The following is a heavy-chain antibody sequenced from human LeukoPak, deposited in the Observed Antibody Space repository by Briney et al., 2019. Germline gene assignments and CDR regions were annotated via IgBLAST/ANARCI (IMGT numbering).Heavy chain of an antibody. CDR2: IYYSGST. J-gene: IGHJ4*02. Sequence: SETLSLTCTVSGGSISSGDYYWSWIRQPPGKGLEWIGYIYYSGSTYYNPSLKSRVTISVDTSKNQFSLKLSSVTAADTAVYYCARDRRGGGDYFDYWGQGTLVTVSS. CDR1: GGSISSGDYY. CDR3: ARDRRGGGDYFDY. D-gene: IGHD3-10*01. V-gene: IGHV4-30-4*08.